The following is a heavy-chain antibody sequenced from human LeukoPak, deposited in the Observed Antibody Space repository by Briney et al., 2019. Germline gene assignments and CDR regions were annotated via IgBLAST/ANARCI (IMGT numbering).Heavy chain of an antibody. CDR3: ARYSGYDFDFDY. Sequence: PGGSLRLSCAASGFTFSSYEMNWVRQAPGKGLEWVSYISSSGSTIYYADSVKGRFTISRDNAKNSLYLQMNSLRAEDTAVYYCARYSGYDFDFDYWGQGTQVTVSS. CDR1: GFTFSSYE. J-gene: IGHJ4*02. D-gene: IGHD5-12*01. V-gene: IGHV3-48*03. CDR2: ISSSGSTI.